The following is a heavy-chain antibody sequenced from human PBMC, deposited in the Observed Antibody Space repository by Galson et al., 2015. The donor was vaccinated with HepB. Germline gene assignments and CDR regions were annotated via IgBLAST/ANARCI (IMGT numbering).Heavy chain of an antibody. V-gene: IGHV1-2*02. Sequence: SVKVSCKASGYTFTGYYMHWVQQAPGQGLEWMGWINPNSGGTNYAQKFQGRVTMTRDTSISTAYMELSRLRSDDTAVYYCARVPRNTVVISYYYYMDVWGKGTTVTVSS. CDR1: GYTFTGYY. J-gene: IGHJ6*03. CDR2: INPNSGGT. D-gene: IGHD4-23*01. CDR3: ARVPRNTVVISYYYYMDV.